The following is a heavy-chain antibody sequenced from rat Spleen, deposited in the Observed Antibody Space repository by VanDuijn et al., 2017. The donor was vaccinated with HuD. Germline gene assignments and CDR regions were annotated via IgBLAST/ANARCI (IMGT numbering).Heavy chain of an antibody. CDR2: IVFDSSGI. D-gene: IGHD1-10*01. J-gene: IGHJ1*01. CDR3: AKGGYNNYWYFDF. V-gene: IGHV5S10*01. Sequence: EVQLVESGGGLVQPGNSLKLSCAASGFTFSDYAMAWVRQSPEKGLEWVATIVFDSSGIYYRDSVKGRFTVSRDNAKSTLYLQMDSLRSEDTATYYCAKGGYNNYWYFDFWGPGTMVAVSS. CDR1: GFTFSDYA.